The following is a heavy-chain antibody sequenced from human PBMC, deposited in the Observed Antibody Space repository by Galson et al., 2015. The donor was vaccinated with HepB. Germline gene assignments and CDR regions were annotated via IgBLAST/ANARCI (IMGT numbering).Heavy chain of an antibody. CDR3: ARGGGSSFFDY. D-gene: IGHD6-13*01. V-gene: IGHV1-3*04. Sequence: SVKVSCKASGYTLTTYYIHWVRQAPGQRLEWMGWINTGNGNTKSSQKFQGRVTITRDTSASTAYMELSSLRSEDTAVYYCARGGGSSFFDYWGQGTLVTVSP. J-gene: IGHJ4*02. CDR1: GYTLTTYY. CDR2: INTGNGNT.